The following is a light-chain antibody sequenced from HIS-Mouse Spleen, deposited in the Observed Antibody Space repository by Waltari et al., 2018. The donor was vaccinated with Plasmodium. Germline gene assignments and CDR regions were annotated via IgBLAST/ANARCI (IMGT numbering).Light chain of an antibody. CDR3: YSTDSSGNHRV. Sequence: SYELTQPPSVSVSPGQTARIPCSGDALPKTYAYWYQQKSGQAPGLVIYEASKRPSGIPERFSGSSSGTMATLTISGAQVEDEADYYCYSTDSSGNHRVFGGGTKLTVL. CDR1: ALPKTY. V-gene: IGLV3-10*01. CDR2: EAS. J-gene: IGLJ3*02.